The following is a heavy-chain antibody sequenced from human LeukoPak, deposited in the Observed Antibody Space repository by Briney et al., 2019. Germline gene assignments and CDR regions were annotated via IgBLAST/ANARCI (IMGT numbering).Heavy chain of an antibody. J-gene: IGHJ4*02. CDR3: ARDRRSSSLSGRGYFDY. D-gene: IGHD6-13*01. V-gene: IGHV3-48*03. Sequence: GGSLRLSCAASGFTFSSYEMNWVRQAPGKGLEWGSYISSSGSTIYYADSVKGRFTISRDNAKNSLYLQMNSLRAEDTAVYYCARDRRSSSLSGRGYFDYWGQGTLVTVSS. CDR1: GFTFSSYE. CDR2: ISSSGSTI.